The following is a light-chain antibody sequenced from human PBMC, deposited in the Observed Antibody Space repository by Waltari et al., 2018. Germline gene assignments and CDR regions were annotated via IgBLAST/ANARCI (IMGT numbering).Light chain of an antibody. CDR1: QSVSSS. CDR2: DVS. CDR3: QQRSNWPPT. Sequence: EIVLTQSPATLSLSPGERVTLSCRASQSVSSSLAWYQQKPGQAPRLLFHDVSTRATGIPARFSVSGSGTDFTLTISSLEAEDFAVYYCQQRSNWPPTFGQGTKVEIK. V-gene: IGKV3-11*01. J-gene: IGKJ1*01.